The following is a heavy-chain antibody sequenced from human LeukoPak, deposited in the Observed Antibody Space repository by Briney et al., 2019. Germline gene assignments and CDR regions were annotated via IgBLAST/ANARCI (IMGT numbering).Heavy chain of an antibody. CDR3: ARRQGCSSTSCPPDS. CDR1: GYRFTNYW. V-gene: IGHV5-51*01. D-gene: IGHD2-2*01. J-gene: IGHJ4*02. CDR2: IYPGDSDT. Sequence: GESLKISCKASGYRFTNYWIGWVRQMAGKGLEWMGSIYPGDSDTRYSPSFQGQVTISADKSINTAYLQWSSLKASDTAMYYCARRQGCSSTSCPPDSWGQGTLVTVSS.